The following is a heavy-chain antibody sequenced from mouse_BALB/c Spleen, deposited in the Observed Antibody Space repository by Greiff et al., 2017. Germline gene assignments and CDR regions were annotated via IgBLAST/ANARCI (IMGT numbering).Heavy chain of an antibody. D-gene: IGHD2-1*01. Sequence: EVNVVESGGGLVKPGGSLKLSCAASGFTFSDYYMYWVRQTPEKRLEWVATISDGGSYTYYPDSVKGRFTISRDNAKNNLYLQMSSLKSEDTAMYYCARRGGNYDYYAMDYWGQGTSVTVSS. V-gene: IGHV5-4*02. J-gene: IGHJ4*01. CDR2: ISDGGSYT. CDR1: GFTFSDYY. CDR3: ARRGGNYDYYAMDY.